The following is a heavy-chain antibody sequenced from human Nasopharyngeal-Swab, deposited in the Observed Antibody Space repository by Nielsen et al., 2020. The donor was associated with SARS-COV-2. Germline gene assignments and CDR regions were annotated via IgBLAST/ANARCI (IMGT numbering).Heavy chain of an antibody. J-gene: IGHJ6*02. V-gene: IGHV3-30-3*01. CDR3: AIDWNDYGDYYFYGMDV. CDR2: IFFDGNIK. CDR1: AFDFGRYS. Sequence: GGSLRLSCAASAFDFGRYSLHWVRQAPGKGLEWVALIFFDGNIKHSADSVGGRFTISRDNSKNTLYMQMNSLRAEDTAVYYCAIDWNDYGDYYFYGMDVWGQGTTVTVSS. D-gene: IGHD4-17*01.